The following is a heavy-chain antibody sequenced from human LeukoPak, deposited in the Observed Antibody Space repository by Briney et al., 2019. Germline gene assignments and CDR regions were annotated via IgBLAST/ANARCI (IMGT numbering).Heavy chain of an antibody. D-gene: IGHD1-26*01. CDR1: GFTFSTYR. Sequence: PGGSLRLSCAASGFTFSTYRMSWVRQAPGKGLEWVANIKQDGSEKHYVDSVKGRFTISRDNAKNSLYLQMNGLRAEDTAVYYCARSPSLPYYFDYWGQGTLVTVSS. CDR3: ARSPSLPYYFDY. J-gene: IGHJ4*02. V-gene: IGHV3-7*01. CDR2: IKQDGSEK.